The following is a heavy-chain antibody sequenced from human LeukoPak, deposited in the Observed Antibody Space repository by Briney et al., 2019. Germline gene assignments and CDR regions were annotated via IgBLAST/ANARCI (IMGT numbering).Heavy chain of an antibody. J-gene: IGHJ4*02. CDR3: ARGGNYYGSGGYYFDY. Sequence: GSLRLSCAASGFTVSNNYMTWIRQAPGKGLEWVSYISSSYIYTNYADSVKGRFTISRDNAKNSLYLQMNSLRAEDTAVYYCARGGNYYGSGGYYFDYWGRGTLVTVSS. CDR1: GFTVSNNY. V-gene: IGHV3-11*05. D-gene: IGHD3-10*01. CDR2: ISSSYIYT.